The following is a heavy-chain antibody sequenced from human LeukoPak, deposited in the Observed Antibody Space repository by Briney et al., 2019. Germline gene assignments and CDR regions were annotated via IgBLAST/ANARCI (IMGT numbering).Heavy chain of an antibody. CDR3: ARGRPGYFFDY. CDR1: GFIVSSNY. Sequence: GGSLRLSCAASGFIVSSNYMNWVRQAPGTGLEWVSFILTDSNGGGTCYADSVKGRFTIPRDNSKNTLYLQMNSLRAEDTATYYCARGRPGYFFDYWGQGILVTVSS. J-gene: IGHJ4*02. CDR2: ILTDSNGGGT. D-gene: IGHD3-9*01. V-gene: IGHV3-53*01.